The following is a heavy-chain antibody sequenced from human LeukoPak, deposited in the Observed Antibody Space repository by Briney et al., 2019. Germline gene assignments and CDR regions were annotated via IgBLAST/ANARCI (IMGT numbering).Heavy chain of an antibody. V-gene: IGHV4-59*01. CDR2: IYYSGST. D-gene: IGHD3-10*01. CDR3: ARTFGELSLDMDV. Sequence: TSETLSLTCTVSGGSISSYYWSWIRQPPGKGLEWIGYIYYSGSTNYNPSLKSRVTISVDTSKNQFSLKLSSVTAADTAVYYCARTFGELSLDMDVWGKGTTVTVSS. J-gene: IGHJ6*03. CDR1: GGSISSYY.